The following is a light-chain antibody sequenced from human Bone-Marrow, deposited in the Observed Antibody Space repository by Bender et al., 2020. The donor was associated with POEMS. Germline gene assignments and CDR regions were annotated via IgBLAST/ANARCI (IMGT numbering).Light chain of an antibody. Sequence: QSVLTQPPSASGTPGQRVTISCSGGSSNIGAHAVNWYQHLPGTAPKLLIYSSHRRPSEVPDRFSGSKSGNTASLTISGLQAEDEADYFCCSYAGGITHVLFGGGTKLTVL. V-gene: IGLV1-44*01. CDR3: CSYAGGITHVL. CDR1: SSNIGAHA. J-gene: IGLJ2*01. CDR2: SSH.